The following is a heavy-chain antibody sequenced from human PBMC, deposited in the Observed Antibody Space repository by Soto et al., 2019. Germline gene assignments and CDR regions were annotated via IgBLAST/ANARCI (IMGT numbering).Heavy chain of an antibody. CDR1: GFTFSSYA. Sequence: GWSLRLSCAASGFTFSSYAMGWVRQAPGKGLEWVSAISASGGSTYYADSVRGRFTISRDNSMNTVYLQVNSLRAEDTGVYFCAKVHCGGGSSYIPYYLGDWGQGNLGTVS. V-gene: IGHV3-23*01. D-gene: IGHD2-15*01. CDR2: ISASGGST. J-gene: IGHJ4*02. CDR3: AKVHCGGGSSYIPYYLGD.